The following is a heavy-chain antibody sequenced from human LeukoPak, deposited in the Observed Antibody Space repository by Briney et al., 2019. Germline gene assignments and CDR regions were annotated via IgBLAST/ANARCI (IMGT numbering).Heavy chain of an antibody. V-gene: IGHV3-23*01. D-gene: IGHD6-25*01. CDR1: RFSFCSYG. CDR2: ISGSGDIT. Sequence: PGGSLSLSCTASRFSFCSYGINWVRQAPGKGVEWVSGISGSGDITYYADSVKGRFTISRDNSRNTLYLQMNSLRAEDTAVYYCARRSKSSAIWYYFDYWGQGTLVTVSS. CDR3: ARRSKSSAIWYYFDY. J-gene: IGHJ4*02.